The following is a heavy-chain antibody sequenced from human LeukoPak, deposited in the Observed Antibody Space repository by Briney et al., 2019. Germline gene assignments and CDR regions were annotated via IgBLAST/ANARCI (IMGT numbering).Heavy chain of an antibody. CDR2: ISGSGGST. CDR3: ARDTLPRRAFDI. D-gene: IGHD3-16*01. CDR1: GFTFSSYA. Sequence: GGSLRLSCAASGFTFSSYAMSWVRQAPGKGLEWVSAISGSGGSTYYADSVKGRFTISRDNAKNTLYLQMNSLRAEDTAVYYCARDTLPRRAFDIWGQGTMVTVSS. J-gene: IGHJ3*02. V-gene: IGHV3-23*01.